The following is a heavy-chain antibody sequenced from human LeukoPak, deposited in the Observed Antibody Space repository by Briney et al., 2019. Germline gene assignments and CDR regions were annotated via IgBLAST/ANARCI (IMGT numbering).Heavy chain of an antibody. D-gene: IGHD6-13*01. Sequence: SETLSLTCTVSGGTISSYYWSWIRQPPGKGLEWIAYIDYSGSTNYNPSLKSRVTISVDASKNQFSLKLSSVTSDDTAVYYCVRDLYMAAASPDYWGQGTLVTVSS. V-gene: IGHV4-59*01. J-gene: IGHJ4*02. CDR3: VRDLYMAAASPDY. CDR1: GGTISSYY. CDR2: IDYSGST.